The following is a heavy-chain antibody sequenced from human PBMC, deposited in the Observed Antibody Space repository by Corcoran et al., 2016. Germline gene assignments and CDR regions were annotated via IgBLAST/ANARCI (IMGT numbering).Heavy chain of an antibody. CDR1: GFTFSSSG. J-gene: IGHJ4*02. V-gene: IGHV3-48*04. CDR3: ARGGDGSSPRKYSFDY. CDR2: ISSSSTTI. D-gene: IGHD6-6*01. Sequence: EVQLVESGGGLVQPGGSLGLSCAASGFTFSSSGINWVRQTPGKGLEWISYISSSSTTIYYADSVKGRLTISRDNAKNSLFLQMNSLRAEDTAVYYCARGGDGSSPRKYSFDYWGQGTMVTVSS.